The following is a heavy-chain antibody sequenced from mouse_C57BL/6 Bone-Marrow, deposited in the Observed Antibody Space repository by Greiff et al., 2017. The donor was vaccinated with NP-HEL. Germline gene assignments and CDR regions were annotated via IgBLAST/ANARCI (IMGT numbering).Heavy chain of an antibody. CDR3: ARVSILGPGFAY. Sequence: QVQLKESGPGILQPSQTLSLTCSFSGFSLSTFGMGVGWIRQPSGKGLEWLAHIWWDDDKYYNPALKSRLTISKDTPKNQVFLKIANVDTADTATYYCARVSILGPGFAYWGQGTLVTVSA. V-gene: IGHV8-8*01. CDR1: GFSLSTFGMG. D-gene: IGHD4-1*01. J-gene: IGHJ3*01. CDR2: IWWDDDK.